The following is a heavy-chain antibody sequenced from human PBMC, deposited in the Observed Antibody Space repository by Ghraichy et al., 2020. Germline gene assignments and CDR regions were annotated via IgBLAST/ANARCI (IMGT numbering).Heavy chain of an antibody. Sequence: GGSLRLSCAASGFTVSSNYMSWVRQAPGKGLEWVSVIYSGGSTYYADSVKGRFTISRDNSKNTLYLQMNSLRAEDTAVYYCAREPNRGYSYGYNYWGQGTLVTVSS. V-gene: IGHV3-66*02. CDR3: AREPNRGYSYGYNY. J-gene: IGHJ4*02. D-gene: IGHD5-18*01. CDR2: IYSGGST. CDR1: GFTVSSNY.